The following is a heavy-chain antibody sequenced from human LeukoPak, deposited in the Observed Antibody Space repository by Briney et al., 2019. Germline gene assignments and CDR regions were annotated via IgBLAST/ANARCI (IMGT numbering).Heavy chain of an antibody. CDR3: ARAEGYGGDLDS. D-gene: IGHD4-23*01. CDR1: GFTFSTYA. Sequence: GGSLRLSCAASGFTFSTYAMHWVRQAPGKGLEWVAVIPYDGSNKYYADSVKGRFTISRENSKNRLYLQMNSLRAEDTAVYYCARAEGYGGDLDSWGQGTLVTVSS. J-gene: IGHJ4*02. CDR2: IPYDGSNK. V-gene: IGHV3-30*04.